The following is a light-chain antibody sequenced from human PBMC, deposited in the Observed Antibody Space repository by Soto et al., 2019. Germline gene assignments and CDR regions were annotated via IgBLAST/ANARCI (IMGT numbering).Light chain of an antibody. CDR2: DVS. J-gene: IGLJ2*01. CDR1: SSDVGGYNY. Sequence: QSALTQPASVSGSPGQSITISCTGTSSDVGGYNYVSWYQQHPGKAPKLMIYDVSNRPSGVSNRFSGSKSGNTASLTISGLQAEDEAEYSCSSYTSSSTPHVVFGGGTQLTVL. V-gene: IGLV2-14*01. CDR3: SSYTSSSTPHVV.